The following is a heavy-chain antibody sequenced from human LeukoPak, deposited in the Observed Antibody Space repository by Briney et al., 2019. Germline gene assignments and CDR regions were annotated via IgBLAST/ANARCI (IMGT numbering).Heavy chain of an antibody. CDR3: AKDIIV. Sequence: PGGSLRLSCAAPGFTFGSSGMHWVRQAPDKGLEWVAFIRYDGTNKYYADSVKGRFTISRDNSKNTLYLQMNSLRAEDTAVYYCAKDIIVWGQGTLVTVSS. CDR2: IRYDGTNK. J-gene: IGHJ1*01. V-gene: IGHV3-30*02. D-gene: IGHD2-15*01. CDR1: GFTFGSSG.